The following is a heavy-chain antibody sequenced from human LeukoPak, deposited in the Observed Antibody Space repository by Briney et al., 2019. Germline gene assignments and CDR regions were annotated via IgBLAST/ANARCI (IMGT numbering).Heavy chain of an antibody. D-gene: IGHD3-16*01. J-gene: IGHJ4*02. CDR3: ARSPLWVHDY. CDR2: IYYSGST. Sequence: SETLSLTCTASGGSISSSSYYWGWIRQPPGKGLEWIGSIYYSGSTYYNPSLKSRVTISVDTSKNQSSLKLSSVTAADTAVYYCARSPLWVHDYWGQGTLVTVSS. CDR1: GGSISSSSYY. V-gene: IGHV4-39*01.